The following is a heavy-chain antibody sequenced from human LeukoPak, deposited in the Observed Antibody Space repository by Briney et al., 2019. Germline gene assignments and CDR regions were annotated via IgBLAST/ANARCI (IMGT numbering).Heavy chain of an antibody. J-gene: IGHJ5*02. CDR3: AREGGCSSTSCHLWPTDP. CDR2: ISAYNGNT. Sequence: ASVKVSCKASGYTFTSYGISWVRQAPGQGLEWMGWISAYNGNTNYAQKLQGRVTMTRNTSISTAYMELSSLRSEDTAVYYCAREGGCSSTSCHLWPTDPWGQGTLVTVSS. D-gene: IGHD2-2*01. V-gene: IGHV1-18*01. CDR1: GYTFTSYG.